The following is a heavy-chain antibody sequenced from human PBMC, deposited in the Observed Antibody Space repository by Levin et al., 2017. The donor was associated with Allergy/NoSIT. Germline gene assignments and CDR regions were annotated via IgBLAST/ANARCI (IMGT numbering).Heavy chain of an antibody. J-gene: IGHJ4*02. D-gene: IGHD6-13*01. Sequence: ASVKVSCKASGYTFTSYYMHWVRQAPGQGLEWMGIINPSGGSTSYAQKFQGRVTMTRDTSTSTVYMELSSLRSEDTAVYYCARVSYSSSWYAKKEKGVGYFDYWGQGTLVTVSS. CDR2: INPSGGST. CDR1: GYTFTSYY. CDR3: ARVSYSSSWYAKKEKGVGYFDY. V-gene: IGHV1-46*01.